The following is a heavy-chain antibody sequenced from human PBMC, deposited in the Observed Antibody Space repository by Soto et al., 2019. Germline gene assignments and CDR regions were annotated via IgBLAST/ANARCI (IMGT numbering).Heavy chain of an antibody. CDR3: ARGHHGLEI. CDR2: IDPSGTTI. CDR1: GLTFIGFY. Sequence: GGSLRLSCAASGLTFIGFYMSWVRQAPGKGLDWVSYIDPSGTTIVYADSVKGRFTVSRDNAKNSLYLQMDSLRGEDSAVYYCARGHHGLEIWGRGTTVTVSS. V-gene: IGHV3-11*01. J-gene: IGHJ6*02.